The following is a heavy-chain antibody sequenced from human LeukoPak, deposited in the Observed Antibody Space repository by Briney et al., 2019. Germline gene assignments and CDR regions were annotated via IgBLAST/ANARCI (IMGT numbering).Heavy chain of an antibody. V-gene: IGHV3-7*01. D-gene: IGHD3-3*01. CDR2: IKQDGCEK. CDR1: GFTFSSYW. J-gene: IGHJ4*02. CDR3: ARGGYDFWSGYLFDY. Sequence: GGSLRLSCAASGFTFSSYWMSWVRQAPGKGLEWVANIKQDGCEKYYVDSVKGRFTISRDNAKNSLYLQMNGLRAEDTAVYYCARGGYDFWSGYLFDYWGQGTLVTVSS.